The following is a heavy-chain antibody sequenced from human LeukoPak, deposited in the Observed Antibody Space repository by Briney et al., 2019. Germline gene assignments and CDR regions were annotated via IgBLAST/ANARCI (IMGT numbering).Heavy chain of an antibody. CDR1: GGSISSGDYY. CDR3: PRDRGYYKRCGYPY. D-gene: IGHD3-22*01. Sequence: SETLSLTCTVSGGSISSGDYYWSWIRQPPGKGLEWIGYIYYSGSTYYNPSLKSRVTISVDTSKNQFSLKLSSVTAADTAVYYCPRDRGYYKRCGYPYGGQETLVTVSS. CDR2: IYYSGST. J-gene: IGHJ4*02. V-gene: IGHV4-30-4*01.